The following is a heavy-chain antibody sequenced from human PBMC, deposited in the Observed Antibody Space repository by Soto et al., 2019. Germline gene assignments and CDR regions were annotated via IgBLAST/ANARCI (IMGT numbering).Heavy chain of an antibody. CDR1: GGSISPYY. D-gene: IGHD3-10*01. V-gene: IGHV4-59*12. Sequence: SETLSLTCTVSGGSISPYYWSWIRQPPGKGLEWIGYIYYSGSTNYNPSLKSRVTISVDTSKNQFSLKLSSVTAADTAVYYFARDGSALSTRGYDYWGQGTLVTVSS. CDR3: ARDGSALSTRGYDY. J-gene: IGHJ4*02. CDR2: IYYSGST.